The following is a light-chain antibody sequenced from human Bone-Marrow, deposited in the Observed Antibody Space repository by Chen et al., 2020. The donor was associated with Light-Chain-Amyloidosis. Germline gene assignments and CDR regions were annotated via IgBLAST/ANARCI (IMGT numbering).Light chain of an antibody. CDR3: SSFTSSSSYV. CDR2: AVR. V-gene: IGLV2-14*01. J-gene: IGLJ1*01. CDR1: RGDVGTYNY. Sequence: QSALTQPASVSGSPGQSITISCTGTRGDVGTYNYVSWYQQHPGKAPKVMIYAVRNRPSGVSNRFSGSKSGNTASLTISGLQAEDEADYYCSSFTSSSSYVFGPGTKVTVL.